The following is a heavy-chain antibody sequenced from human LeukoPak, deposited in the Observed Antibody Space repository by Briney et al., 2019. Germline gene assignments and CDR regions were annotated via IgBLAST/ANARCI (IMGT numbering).Heavy chain of an antibody. CDR1: GFTFSSYS. CDR3: ARVAGTRGDY. V-gene: IGHV3-21*01. CDR2: ISSSSSYI. J-gene: IGHJ4*02. Sequence: GGSPRLSCAASGFTFSSYSMNWVRQAPGKGLEWVSSISSSSSYIYYADSVKGRFTISRDNAKNSLYLQMNSLRAEDTAVYYCARVAGTRGDYWGQGTLVTVSS. D-gene: IGHD6-19*01.